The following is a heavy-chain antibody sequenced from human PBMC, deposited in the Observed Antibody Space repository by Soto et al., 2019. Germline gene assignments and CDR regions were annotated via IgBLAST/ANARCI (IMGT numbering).Heavy chain of an antibody. Sequence: SETLSLTCTVSGGSISSYYWSWIRQPPGKGLEWIGYIYYSGSTNYNPSLKSRVTISVDTSKNQFSLKLSSVTAADTAVYYCARRDSGYDWKGFDYWGQGTLVTVSS. CDR3: ARRDSGYDWKGFDY. CDR2: IYYSGST. D-gene: IGHD5-12*01. CDR1: GGSISSYY. J-gene: IGHJ4*02. V-gene: IGHV4-59*08.